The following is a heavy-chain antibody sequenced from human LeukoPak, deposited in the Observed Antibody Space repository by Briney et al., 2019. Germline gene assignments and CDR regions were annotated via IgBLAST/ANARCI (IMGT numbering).Heavy chain of an antibody. Sequence: PGGSLRLSCAASGFTFSSCSMNWVRQAPGKGLEWVSSISSSSSYIYYADSVKGRFTISRDNAKNSLYLQMNSLRAEDTAVYYCARDLEPGVSCYGWCYYYGMDVWGQGTTVTVSS. CDR1: GFTFSSCS. CDR2: ISSSSSYI. J-gene: IGHJ6*02. V-gene: IGHV3-21*01. D-gene: IGHD2-2*01. CDR3: ARDLEPGVSCYGWCYYYGMDV.